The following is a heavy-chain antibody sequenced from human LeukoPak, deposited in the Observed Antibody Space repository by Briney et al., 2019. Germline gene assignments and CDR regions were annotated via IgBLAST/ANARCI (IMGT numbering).Heavy chain of an antibody. CDR3: AKGQSGSYEHYFDY. CDR1: GFTFSTYW. J-gene: IGHJ4*02. V-gene: IGHV3-7*05. CDR2: IKHDGSEI. D-gene: IGHD1-26*01. Sequence: PGGSLRLSCAASGFTFSTYWMNWVRQAPGKGLEWVANIKHDGSEINYMDSVKGRFTISRDNSKNTLYLQMNSLRAEDTAVYYCAKGQSGSYEHYFDYWGQGTLVTVSS.